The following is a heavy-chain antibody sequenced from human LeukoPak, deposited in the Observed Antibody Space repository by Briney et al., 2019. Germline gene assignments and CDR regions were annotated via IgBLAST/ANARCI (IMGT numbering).Heavy chain of an antibody. D-gene: IGHD3-9*01. V-gene: IGHV4-34*01. J-gene: IGHJ6*03. CDR1: GGSFSGYY. CDR3: ARGGSTLHSAGGHDIEFYYYYYMDV. CDR2: INHSGST. Sequence: SETLSLTCAVYGGSFSGYYWSWIRQPPGKGLEWIGEINHSGSTNYNPSLKSRVTISVDTSKNQFSLKLYSVTAADTAVYYCARGGSTLHSAGGHDIEFYYYYYMDVWGKGTTVTISS.